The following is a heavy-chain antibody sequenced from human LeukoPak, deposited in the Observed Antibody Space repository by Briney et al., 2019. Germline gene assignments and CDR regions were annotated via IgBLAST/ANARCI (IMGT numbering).Heavy chain of an antibody. D-gene: IGHD7-27*01. CDR2: IGDDGRDQ. CDR3: ARDLMWGFDY. Sequence: GGSLRLSCAASGFTFSGHAVHWVRQTPGVGLEWLAIIGDDGRDQHYTDSVKGRFTISRDNSKNTLFLQLNSLTPEDTALYLCARDLMWGFDYWGQGTLVTVSS. J-gene: IGHJ4*02. CDR1: GFTFSGHA. V-gene: IGHV3-30*02.